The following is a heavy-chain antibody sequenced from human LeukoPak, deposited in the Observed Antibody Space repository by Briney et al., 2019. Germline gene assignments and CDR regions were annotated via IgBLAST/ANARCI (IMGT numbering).Heavy chain of an antibody. CDR3: ARWNDSYYDFWSGPNGVDV. V-gene: IGHV4-4*07. CDR1: GGSISSYY. J-gene: IGHJ6*02. CDR2: IYTSGST. D-gene: IGHD3-3*01. Sequence: SETLSLTCIVSGGSISSYYWCWILQPAGKGLDWFGRIYTSGSTNYNPSLKSRVTMSVDTSKNQFSLKLSAVTAADTAVYYCARWNDSYYDFWSGPNGVDVWGQGTTVTVSS.